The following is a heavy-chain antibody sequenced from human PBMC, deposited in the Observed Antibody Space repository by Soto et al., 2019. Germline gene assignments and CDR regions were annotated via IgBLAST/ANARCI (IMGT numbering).Heavy chain of an antibody. Sequence: SETLSLTCTVSGGSISSGGYYWSCIRPHPGKGLVWIGNIYYSGSTYYNPSLKSRVTISVDTSKNQFPLKLSSVTAADTAVYYCARDQRVRFGGSCRGMDVWGQGTTVTVSS. CDR2: IYYSGST. J-gene: IGHJ6*02. V-gene: IGHV4-31*03. CDR3: ARDQRVRFGGSCRGMDV. D-gene: IGHD3-3*01. CDR1: GGSISSGGYY.